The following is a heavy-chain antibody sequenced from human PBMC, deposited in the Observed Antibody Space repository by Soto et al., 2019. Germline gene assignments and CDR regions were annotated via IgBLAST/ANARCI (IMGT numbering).Heavy chain of an antibody. V-gene: IGHV4-59*01. CDR2: IYYSGST. CDR1: GGSISSYY. Sequence: QVQLQESGPGLVKPSETLSLTCTVSGGSISSYYWSWIRQPPGKGLEWIGYIYYSGSTNYNPSLKSRVTISVDTSKNQFSLKLSSVTAADTAVYYCARYGASHTYGIDVWGQGTTVTVSS. CDR3: ARYGASHTYGIDV. J-gene: IGHJ6*02. D-gene: IGHD3-10*01.